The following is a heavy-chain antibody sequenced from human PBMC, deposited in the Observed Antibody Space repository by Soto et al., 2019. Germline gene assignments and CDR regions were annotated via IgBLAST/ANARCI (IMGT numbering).Heavy chain of an antibody. CDR1: GGSISSGGYY. Sequence: QVQLQESGPGLVKPSQTLSLTCTVSGGSISSGGYYWSWIRQHPGKGLEWIGYIYYSGSTYYNPYLKSRVTIAVDTSKNQFSLKLSSVTAADTAVYYCARDMGVVVISRPDAFDIWGQGTMVTVSS. CDR3: ARDMGVVVISRPDAFDI. D-gene: IGHD2-21*01. J-gene: IGHJ3*02. CDR2: IYYSGST. V-gene: IGHV4-31*03.